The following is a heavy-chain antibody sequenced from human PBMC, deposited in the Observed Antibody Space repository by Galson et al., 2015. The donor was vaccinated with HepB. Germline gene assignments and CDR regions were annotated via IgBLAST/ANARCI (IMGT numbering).Heavy chain of an antibody. CDR2: IHLSGVT. Sequence: LTCAVSGDSITSGGYSWNWIRQAPGKGLEWIGYIHLSGVTHYNPSLDSRVTISADSSKNQFSLTLNSVTAADTAVYYCARDGMVRTLLYWGQGIFVTVSS. CDR1: GDSITSGGYS. D-gene: IGHD3-10*01. V-gene: IGHV4-30-2*01. CDR3: ARDGMVRTLLY. J-gene: IGHJ4*02.